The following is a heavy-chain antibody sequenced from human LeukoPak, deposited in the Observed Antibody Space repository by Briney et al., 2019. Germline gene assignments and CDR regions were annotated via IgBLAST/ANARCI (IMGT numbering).Heavy chain of an antibody. CDR2: ISSGGSYM. J-gene: IGHJ2*01. Sequence: RGSLRLSCAASGFTFSGYGMNWVRQAPGKGLEWVSSISSGGSYMYYADSLKGRFTISRDNAKNSLYLQMNSLRAEDTAVYYCARVGAKGGWYFDLWGRGTLVTVSS. CDR3: ARVGAKGGWYFDL. CDR1: GFTFSGYG. V-gene: IGHV3-21*01. D-gene: IGHD3-10*01.